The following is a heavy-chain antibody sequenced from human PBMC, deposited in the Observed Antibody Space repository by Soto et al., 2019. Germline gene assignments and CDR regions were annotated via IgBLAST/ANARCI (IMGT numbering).Heavy chain of an antibody. V-gene: IGHV3-11*05. J-gene: IGHJ4*02. CDR1: GFTFSDYS. Sequence: GGSLRLSCAASGFTFSDYSMSWIRQAPGKGLEWVSYISSSSSYTNYADSVKGRFTISRDNAKNSLYLQMNSLRAEDTAVYYCGRGVATSYFDYWAQGTLVTVSS. CDR3: GRGVATSYFDY. CDR2: ISSSSSYT. D-gene: IGHD5-12*01.